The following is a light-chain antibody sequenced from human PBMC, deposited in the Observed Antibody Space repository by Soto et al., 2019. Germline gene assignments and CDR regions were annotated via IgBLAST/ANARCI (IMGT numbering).Light chain of an antibody. Sequence: EIVLTQSPGTLPLSPGERATLSCRASQSVSSSFLAWYQQSPGQPPRLLFYDASSRATGIPDRFSGSGSGTDFTLTISRLEPEDFAVYYCHQYGSSPFTFGQGTKLEIK. V-gene: IGKV3-20*01. CDR1: QSVSSSF. CDR2: DAS. CDR3: HQYGSSPFT. J-gene: IGKJ2*01.